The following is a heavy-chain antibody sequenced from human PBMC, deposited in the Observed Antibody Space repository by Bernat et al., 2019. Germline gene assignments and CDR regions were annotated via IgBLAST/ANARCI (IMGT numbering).Heavy chain of an antibody. CDR2: INQDGSDK. V-gene: IGHV3-7*03. CDR1: GFTFNNYW. J-gene: IGHJ4*02. Sequence: EVQLVESRGDLVQPGGSLRLSCAASGFTFNNYWMSWVRQAPGKGLEWVANINQDGSDKYYVDSVRGRFTISRDNAKNSLFLQMNSLRAEDTAVYYCARPPATGNVDYWGQGTLVTVSS. D-gene: IGHD1-1*01. CDR3: ARPPATGNVDY.